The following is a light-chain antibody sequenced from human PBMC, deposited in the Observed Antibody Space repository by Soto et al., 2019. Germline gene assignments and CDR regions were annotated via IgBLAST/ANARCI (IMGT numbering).Light chain of an antibody. V-gene: IGKV3-15*01. CDR1: QSVGTK. CDR3: QQSDNWPPT. Sequence: IVMTQYPATLSVSPGERANLSCRASQSVGTKLAWYQQTPGQAPRLLIYGASNRATGVPARVSGSVSGTEFTLSISSLQSEDFAVYYCQQSDNWPPTFGQGTKVDI. CDR2: GAS. J-gene: IGKJ1*01.